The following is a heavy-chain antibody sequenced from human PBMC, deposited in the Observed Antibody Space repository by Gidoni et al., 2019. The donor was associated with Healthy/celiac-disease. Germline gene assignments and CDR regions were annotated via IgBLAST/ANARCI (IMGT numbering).Heavy chain of an antibody. Sequence: EVQLVESGGGLVKPGGSLRLSCAASGFTVSSYSMNWVRQAPGKGLEWVSSISSSSSYIYYADSVKGRFTISRDNAKNSLYLQMNSLRAEDTAVYYCARSLLAAAGTAFDIWGQGTMVTVSS. J-gene: IGHJ3*02. CDR3: ARSLLAAAGTAFDI. D-gene: IGHD6-13*01. CDR1: GFTVSSYS. V-gene: IGHV3-21*01. CDR2: ISSSSSYI.